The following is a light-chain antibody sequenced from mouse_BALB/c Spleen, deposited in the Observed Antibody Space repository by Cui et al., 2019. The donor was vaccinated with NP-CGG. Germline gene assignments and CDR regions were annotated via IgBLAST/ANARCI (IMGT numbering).Light chain of an antibody. Sequence: QAFVTKEPASTTSPGETVTLTCRSSTGTVTTSNYANWVQEKPDHLFTGLIGGTNNRAPGVPARFSGSLIGDKAALTITGAQTEDEAIYFCALWYSNHWVFGGGTKLTVL. V-gene: IGLV1*01. CDR3: ALWYSNHWV. J-gene: IGLJ1*01. CDR1: TGTVTTSNY. CDR2: GTN.